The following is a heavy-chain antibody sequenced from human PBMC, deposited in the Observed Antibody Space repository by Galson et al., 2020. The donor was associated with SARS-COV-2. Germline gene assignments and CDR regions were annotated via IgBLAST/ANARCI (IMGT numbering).Heavy chain of an antibody. Sequence: LSLTCVGSGLSYSTYDMNWVRQAPGKALEWMSFLGPSGSTRYYAGSVRGRFTISRDNAKNSLYLQMNSRRAEDTAVYYCARVDLWSGSGGDAVDIWGQGTMGTVSS. J-gene: IGHJ3*02. CDR3: ARVDLWSGSGGDAVDI. CDR1: GLSYSTYD. CDR2: LGPSGSTR. D-gene: IGHD3-3*01. V-gene: IGHV3-48*03.